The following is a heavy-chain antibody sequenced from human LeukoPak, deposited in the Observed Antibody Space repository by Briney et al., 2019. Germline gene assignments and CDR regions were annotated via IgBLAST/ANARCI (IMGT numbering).Heavy chain of an antibody. J-gene: IGHJ6*03. V-gene: IGHV1-8*01. Sequence: GASVKVSCKASGYIFTSYDINWVRQATGQGLEWMGWMNPNSGNTGYAQKFQGRVTMTRNTSISTAYMELSSLRSEDTAVYYCARGGTYYYDSSGYYYVPRRDYYMDVWGKGTMVTVSS. CDR3: ARGGTYYYDSSGYYYVPRRDYYMDV. D-gene: IGHD3-22*01. CDR2: MNPNSGNT. CDR1: GYIFTSYD.